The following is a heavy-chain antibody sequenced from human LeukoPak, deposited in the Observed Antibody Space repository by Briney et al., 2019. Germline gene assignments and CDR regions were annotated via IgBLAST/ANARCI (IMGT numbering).Heavy chain of an antibody. V-gene: IGHV3-11*04. D-gene: IGHD6-13*01. CDR2: ISSSGSFI. Sequence: GGSLRLSCAASGFTFSDYYMSWIRQAPGKGLEWVSYISSSGSFIYYADSVKGRFTISRDNSKNTLYLQMNSLRAEDTAVYYCAKDYTNSSPGDYWGQGTLVTVSS. CDR3: AKDYTNSSPGDY. CDR1: GFTFSDYY. J-gene: IGHJ4*02.